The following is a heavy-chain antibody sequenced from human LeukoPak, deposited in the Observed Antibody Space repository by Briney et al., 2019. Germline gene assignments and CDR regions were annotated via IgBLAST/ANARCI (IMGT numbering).Heavy chain of an antibody. Sequence: PSETLSLSCTVSGSSVRGFYWNWIRQPAGKGPEWIGRFYSSGITKHNPSLKSRVTMSVDTSKNQFSLNLTSVTAADTAVYYCARGAYSFDTWGQGTVVTVSS. D-gene: IGHD2-21*01. CDR1: GSSVRGFY. J-gene: IGHJ3*02. CDR2: FYSSGIT. CDR3: ARGAYSFDT. V-gene: IGHV4-4*07.